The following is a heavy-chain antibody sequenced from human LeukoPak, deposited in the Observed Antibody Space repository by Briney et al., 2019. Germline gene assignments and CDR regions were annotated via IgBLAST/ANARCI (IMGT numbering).Heavy chain of an antibody. CDR3: ARLGGYDYQYYYMDV. D-gene: IGHD5-12*01. J-gene: IGHJ6*03. CDR1: GYSISSGYY. V-gene: IGHV4-38-2*01. Sequence: SETLSLTCAVSGYSISSGYYWGWIRQPPGKGLEWIGSIYHSGRTYCNPSLRRRVPIPVDTSKNQFSPKVNSVTAADTAVYYCARLGGYDYQYYYMDVWGKGTTVTVSS. CDR2: IYHSGRT.